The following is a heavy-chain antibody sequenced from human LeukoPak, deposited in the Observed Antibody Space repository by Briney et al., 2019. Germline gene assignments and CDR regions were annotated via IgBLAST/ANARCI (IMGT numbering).Heavy chain of an antibody. V-gene: IGHV5-51*01. CDR3: VRESSSSNYYYYMDV. CDR1: GYSFTSYW. D-gene: IGHD6-6*01. CDR2: IYPGDSDT. J-gene: IGHJ6*03. Sequence: GESLKISCKGSGYSFTSYWIGWVRQMPGKGLEWMGIIYPGDSDTRYSPSFQGQVTISADKSISTAYLQWSSLKASDTAMYYCVRESSSSNYYYYMDVWGKGTTVTVSS.